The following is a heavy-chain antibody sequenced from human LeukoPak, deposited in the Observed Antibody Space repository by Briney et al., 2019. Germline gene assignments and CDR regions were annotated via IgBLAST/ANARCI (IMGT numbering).Heavy chain of an antibody. CDR3: ASGKYCSITNCFGWFDP. J-gene: IGHJ5*02. CDR1: GFTFSNYA. D-gene: IGHD2-2*01. CDR2: ISYNGNYK. Sequence: GGSLRLSCAASGFTFSNYAIHWVRQAPGKGLEWVAVISYNGNYKYYADSVKGRFTISRDNSKNTLYLQMNSLRDEDTAVYYCASGKYCSITNCFGWFDPWGQGTLVTVSS. V-gene: IGHV3-30-3*01.